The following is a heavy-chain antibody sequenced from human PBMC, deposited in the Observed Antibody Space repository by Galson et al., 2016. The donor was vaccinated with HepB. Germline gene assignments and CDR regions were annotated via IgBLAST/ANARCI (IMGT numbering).Heavy chain of an antibody. D-gene: IGHD4-23*01. Sequence: SLRLSCAASGFAFSSHWMHWVRQDLGKGLVWVSRINSDGTISNYADSVTGRFTISSDNAKNTLYLQMNSLRAEDTAVYFCVRDPSVVPTTAYNWFDPWGRGTLVTVSS. CDR1: GFAFSSHW. CDR3: VRDPSVVPTTAYNWFDP. V-gene: IGHV3-74*01. J-gene: IGHJ5*02. CDR2: INSDGTIS.